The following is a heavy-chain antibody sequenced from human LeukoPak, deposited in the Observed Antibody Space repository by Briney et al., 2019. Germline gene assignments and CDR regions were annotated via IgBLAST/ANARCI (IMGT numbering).Heavy chain of an antibody. V-gene: IGHV1-69*04. CDR1: GGTFSTYA. CDR2: ILPIFDMA. CDR3: ARDGGWLQTQNHYYYHGMDV. J-gene: IGHJ6*02. D-gene: IGHD5-24*01. Sequence: SVKVSCKASGGTFSTYAITWVRQAPGQRLEWMGRILPIFDMANYAQKFQGRVTITADKSTRTAYMELSSLRSDDTAVYYCARDGGWLQTQNHYYYHGMDVWGQGTTVTVSS.